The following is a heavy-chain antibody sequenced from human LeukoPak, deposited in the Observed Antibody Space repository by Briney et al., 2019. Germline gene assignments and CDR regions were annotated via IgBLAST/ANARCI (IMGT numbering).Heavy chain of an antibody. CDR1: GFTFSSYA. CDR3: ARAPYYCTSTSCSDY. Sequence: PGGSLRLSCAASGFTFSSYAMHWVRQAPGKGLEWVAVISYDGSNKYYADSVKGRFTISRDNAKNSLYLQMNSLRAEDTAVYYCARAPYYCTSTSCSDYWGQGTLVTVSS. V-gene: IGHV3-30-3*01. J-gene: IGHJ4*02. D-gene: IGHD2-2*01. CDR2: ISYDGSNK.